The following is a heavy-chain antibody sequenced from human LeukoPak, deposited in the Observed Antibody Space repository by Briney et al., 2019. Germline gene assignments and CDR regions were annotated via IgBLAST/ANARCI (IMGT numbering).Heavy chain of an antibody. D-gene: IGHD6-19*01. CDR2: IYHSGST. J-gene: IGHJ5*02. Sequence: SETLSLTCTVSGYSISSGYYWGWIRQPPGKGLEWIGSIYHSGSTYYNPSLKSRVTISVDTSKNQFSLKLSSVTAADTAVYYCARQRAVADPPAWFDPWGQGTLVTVSS. CDR3: ARQRAVADPPAWFDP. V-gene: IGHV4-38-2*02. CDR1: GYSISSGYY.